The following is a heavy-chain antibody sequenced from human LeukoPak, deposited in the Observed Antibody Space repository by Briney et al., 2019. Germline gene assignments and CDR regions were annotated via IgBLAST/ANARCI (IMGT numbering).Heavy chain of an antibody. CDR3: ARDRPYYYDSGVWDY. D-gene: IGHD3-22*01. V-gene: IGHV3-7*01. Sequence: PGGSLRLSCAASGFTFSSYWMSWVRQAPGKGLEWVANIKQDGSEKYYVDSVKGRFTISRDNAKNSLYLQMNSLRAEDTAVYYCARDRPYYYDSGVWDYWGQGTLVTVSS. CDR1: GFTFSSYW. J-gene: IGHJ4*02. CDR2: IKQDGSEK.